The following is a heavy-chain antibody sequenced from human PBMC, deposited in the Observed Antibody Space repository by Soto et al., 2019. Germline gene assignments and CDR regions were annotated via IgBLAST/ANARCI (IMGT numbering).Heavy chain of an antibody. J-gene: IGHJ5*02. Sequence: QVQLQESGPGLVKPSQTLSLTCTVSGGSISSGGYYWSWIRQHPGKGLERIGYIYYIKTTYYNPSLNSRVTISLDTSKNPFSLKLTSVTAADTAVYYCARSVFPWGQGTLVTVSS. CDR1: GGSISSGGYY. CDR2: IYYIKTT. V-gene: IGHV4-31*03. CDR3: ARSVFP.